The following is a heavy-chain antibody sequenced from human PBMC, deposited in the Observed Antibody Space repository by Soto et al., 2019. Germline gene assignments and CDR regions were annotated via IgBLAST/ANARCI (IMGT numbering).Heavy chain of an antibody. J-gene: IGHJ5*02. CDR3: ASRGAYYYGSGSYRP. CDR1: GGSISSSSYY. V-gene: IGHV4-39*01. D-gene: IGHD3-10*01. CDR2: IYYSGST. Sequence: SETLSLTCTVSGGSISSSSYYWGWIRQPPGKGLEWIGSIYYSGSTYYNPSLKSRVTISVDTSKNQFSLKLSSVTAADTAVYYCASRGAYYYGSGSYRPSGQGTLVTVSS.